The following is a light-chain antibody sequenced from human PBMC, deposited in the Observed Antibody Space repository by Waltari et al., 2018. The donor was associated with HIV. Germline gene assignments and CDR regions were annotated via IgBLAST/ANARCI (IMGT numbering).Light chain of an antibody. CDR1: NNDVGTYNY. CDR3: SSYTSSISLV. J-gene: IGLJ3*02. CDR2: DVT. V-gene: IGLV2-14*03. Sequence: QSALTQTASVSGSPGQSITISCTGTNNDVGTYNYVSWYQQHPGRAPKLMIYDVTDRTSGVSDRFSGSKSGNTASLTISGLQAEDEADYYCSSYTSSISLVFGGGTKVTVL.